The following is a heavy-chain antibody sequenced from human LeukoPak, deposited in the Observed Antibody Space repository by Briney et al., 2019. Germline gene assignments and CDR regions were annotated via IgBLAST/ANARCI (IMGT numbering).Heavy chain of an antibody. CDR2: ISGSGGST. CDR1: GFTFSSYS. Sequence: GGSLRLSCAASGFTFSSYSMNWVRQTPGKGLEWVSAISGSGGSTYYADSVKGRFTISRDNSKNTLFLQMNSLRAEDTAFYYCAKAELGVDTFFDYWGQGTLVTVSS. J-gene: IGHJ4*02. CDR3: AKAELGVDTFFDY. D-gene: IGHD3-3*01. V-gene: IGHV3-23*01.